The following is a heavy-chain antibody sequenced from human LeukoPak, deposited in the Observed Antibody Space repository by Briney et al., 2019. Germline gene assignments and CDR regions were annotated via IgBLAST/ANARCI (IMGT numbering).Heavy chain of an antibody. J-gene: IGHJ6*03. D-gene: IGHD6-13*01. CDR2: IYYSGSP. V-gene: IGHV4-30-4*07. Sequence: TPSLTCAVSGGSIRSGGYSWTWLRQPPGKGLEWIGYIYYSGSPYYNPSLKSRFTISVDTSNNQFSLKLSSVTAADTAVYYCARAHQDIAAAGLYYYYYMDVWGKGTTVTISS. CDR3: ARAHQDIAAAGLYYYYYMDV. CDR1: GGSIRSGGYS.